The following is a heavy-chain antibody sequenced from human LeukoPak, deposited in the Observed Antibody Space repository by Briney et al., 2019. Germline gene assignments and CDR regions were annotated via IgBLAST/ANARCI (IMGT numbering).Heavy chain of an antibody. V-gene: IGHV3-21*01. Sequence: GGSLRLSCAASVFTFRSYSMNWVRQAPGKGLECVSSISSSRSYIYYADSVKGRFTISRDNAKNSLYLQMNSLRAEDTAVYYCARVKGVLIVVVAATPYGMDVWGQGTTVTVSS. CDR1: VFTFRSYS. CDR3: ARVKGVLIVVVAATPYGMDV. CDR2: ISSSRSYI. J-gene: IGHJ6*02. D-gene: IGHD2-15*01.